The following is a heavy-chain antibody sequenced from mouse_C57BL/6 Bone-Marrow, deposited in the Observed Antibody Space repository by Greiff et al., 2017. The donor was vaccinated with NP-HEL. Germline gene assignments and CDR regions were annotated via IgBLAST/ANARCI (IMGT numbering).Heavy chain of an antibody. CDR2: LSSGGSYT. CDR3: ASPYDYDVAWFAY. CDR1: GFTFSSYG. Sequence: EVMLVESGGDLVKPGGSLQLSCAASGFTFSSYGMSWVRQTPDKRLEWVATLSSGGSYTYYPDSVKGRFTIFRDNAKNTLYLQMSSLKAEDTAMYYCASPYDYDVAWFAYWGQGTLVTVSA. V-gene: IGHV5-6*01. J-gene: IGHJ3*01. D-gene: IGHD2-4*01.